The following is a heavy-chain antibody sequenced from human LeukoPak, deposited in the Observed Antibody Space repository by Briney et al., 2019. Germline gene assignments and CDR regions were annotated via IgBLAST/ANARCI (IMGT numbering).Heavy chain of an antibody. CDR3: ARDRDYSGSGSPDS. V-gene: IGHV3-66*01. J-gene: IGHJ4*02. Sequence: GGSLRLSCAASGFTMSNNYMSWVRQAPGKGPEWVSVIYDGGITYYTDSVKGRLTISRDDSKNTLHLQMNSLRVDDTAVYYCARDRDYSGSGSPDSWGQGNLVTVSS. CDR1: GFTMSNNY. CDR2: IYDGGIT. D-gene: IGHD3-10*01.